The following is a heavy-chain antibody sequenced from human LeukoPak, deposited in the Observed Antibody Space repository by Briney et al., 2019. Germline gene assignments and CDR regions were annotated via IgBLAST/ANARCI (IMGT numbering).Heavy chain of an antibody. CDR1: GYTFTGYY. CDR2: INPNSGGT. D-gene: IGHD2-15*01. V-gene: IGHV1-2*02. Sequence: GASVKVSCKASGYTFTGYYMHWVRQAPGQGVEWMGWINPNSGGTNYAQKFQGRVTMTRDTSISTAYMELSRLRSDDTAVYYCARARCSGGTCSVNYYYYYGMDVWGQGTTVTVSS. J-gene: IGHJ6*02. CDR3: ARARCSGGTCSVNYYYYYGMDV.